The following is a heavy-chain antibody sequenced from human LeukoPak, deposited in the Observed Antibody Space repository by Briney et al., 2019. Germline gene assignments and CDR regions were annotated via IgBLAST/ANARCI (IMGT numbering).Heavy chain of an antibody. D-gene: IGHD5-12*01. CDR3: VHGRYGGNLAY. CDR2: IYWDDDK. J-gene: IGHJ4*02. CDR1: GFSPTTSGVG. V-gene: IGHV2-5*02. Sequence: SGPTLVNPTQTLTLTCTFSGFSPTTSGVGVGWIRQPPGKALEWLAFIYWDDDKRYRPSLKSRLTISKDTSKNQVVLTMTDMDLVDTATYYCVHGRYGGNLAYWGQGTRVTVSS.